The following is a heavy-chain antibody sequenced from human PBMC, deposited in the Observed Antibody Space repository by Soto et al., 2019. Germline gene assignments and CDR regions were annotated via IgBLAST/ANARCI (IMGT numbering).Heavy chain of an antibody. CDR1: GGTFSSYA. D-gene: IGHD5-12*01. V-gene: IGHV1-69*13. J-gene: IGHJ6*02. Sequence: ASVKVSCKASGGTFSSYAISWVRQAPGQGLEWMGGIIPIFGTANYAQKFQGRVTITADESTSTAYMELSSLRSEDTAVYYCARVAVVATDWIGMDVWGQGTTVTVSS. CDR3: ARVAVVATDWIGMDV. CDR2: IIPIFGTA.